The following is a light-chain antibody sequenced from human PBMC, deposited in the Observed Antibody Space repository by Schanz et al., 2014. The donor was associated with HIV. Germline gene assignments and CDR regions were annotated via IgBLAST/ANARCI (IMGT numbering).Light chain of an antibody. Sequence: EIVLTQSPATLSLSPGERATLSCRASQSVSSYLAWYQQKPGQAPRLLIYGASTRAAGIPGRFSGSGSGTEFTLTISSLQFEDLAVYYCQQYNNWPPAFGQGTKVEIK. V-gene: IGKV3-15*01. CDR2: GAS. J-gene: IGKJ1*01. CDR1: QSVSSY. CDR3: QQYNNWPPA.